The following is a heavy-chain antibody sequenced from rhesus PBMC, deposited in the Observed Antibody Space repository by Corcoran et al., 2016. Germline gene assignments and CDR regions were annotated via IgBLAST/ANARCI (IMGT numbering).Heavy chain of an antibody. CDR1: GGSISSSY. D-gene: IGHD3-34*01. CDR3: ARDGGYYGLDS. V-gene: IGHV4-169*02. CDR2: IYGSGSST. J-gene: IGHJ6*01. Sequence: QLQLQESGPGLVKPSETLSVTCAVSGGSISSSYWSWIRQAPGTGLEWIGYIYGSGSSTNYNPSLKCRVTLSVDTSKNQLSLKLSSVTTADTAVYYCARDGGYYGLDSWGQGVVVTVSS.